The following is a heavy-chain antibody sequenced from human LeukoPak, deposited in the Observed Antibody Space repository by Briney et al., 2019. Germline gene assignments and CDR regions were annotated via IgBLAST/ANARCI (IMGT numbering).Heavy chain of an antibody. V-gene: IGHV1-2*02. CDR3: VRSPFGASAY. J-gene: IGHJ4*02. CDR2: ISPNNGDT. Sequence: ASVKVSCKPSGYTFTDSYIHWVRQAPGVGLQWMGWISPNNGDTKYAEDFQDRVTMTRDTSISTAYMELTGLTPDDTAVYYCVRSPFGASAYWGRGTLVTVSS. D-gene: IGHD3-10*01. CDR1: GYTFTDSY.